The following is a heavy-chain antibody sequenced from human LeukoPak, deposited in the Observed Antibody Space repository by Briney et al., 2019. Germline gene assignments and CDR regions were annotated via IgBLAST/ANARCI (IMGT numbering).Heavy chain of an antibody. CDR1: GYTFTSYG. CDR2: ISAYNGNT. CDR3: ARDGSYYDSSGYYWAYYFDY. J-gene: IGHJ4*02. Sequence: ASVKVSCKASGYTFTSYGISWVRQAPGQGLEWMGWISAYNGNTNYAQKLQGRVTMTTDTSTSTAYMELRSLRSDDTAVYYCARDGSYYDSSGYYWAYYFDYWGQETPVTVSS. V-gene: IGHV1-18*01. D-gene: IGHD3-22*01.